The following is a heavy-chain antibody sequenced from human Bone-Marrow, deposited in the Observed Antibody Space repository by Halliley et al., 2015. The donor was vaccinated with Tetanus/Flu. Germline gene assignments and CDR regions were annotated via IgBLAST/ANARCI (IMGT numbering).Heavy chain of an antibody. J-gene: IGHJ4*02. Sequence: LVKPTQTLSLTCTISGDSTSSNNAAWNWIRQSPSRGLEWLGRAYYRSKWYDDYSVSVKSRITINPDTSKNQFSLQLNSVTPEDTAVYYCARNGDSTGWCYFDYWGQGTLVTVSS. CDR1: GDSTSSNNAA. V-gene: IGHV6-1*01. D-gene: IGHD6-19*01. CDR3: ARNGDSTGWCYFDY. CDR2: AYYRSKWYD.